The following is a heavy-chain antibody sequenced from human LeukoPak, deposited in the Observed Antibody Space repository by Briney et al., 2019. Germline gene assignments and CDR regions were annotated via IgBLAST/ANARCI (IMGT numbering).Heavy chain of an antibody. CDR1: GGPISSSNW. J-gene: IGHJ4*02. V-gene: IGHV4-4*02. Sequence: SGTLSLTCAVSGGPISSSNWWSWVRQPPGKGLEWIGDIYHSRSTNYNPSLKSRVTRQVDKSKNQFSLKLRSVTAADASVYYCARRSNWGLRGPFDYWGQGTLVTVSS. CDR3: ARRSNWGLRGPFDY. D-gene: IGHD7-27*01. CDR2: IYHSRST.